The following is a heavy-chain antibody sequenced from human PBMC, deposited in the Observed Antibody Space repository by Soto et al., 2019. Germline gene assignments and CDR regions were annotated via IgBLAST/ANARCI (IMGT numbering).Heavy chain of an antibody. CDR3: ARNGLEQLPTITYYSGMDV. Sequence: GESLKISCKGSGYIFTSYWLGWVRQMPGKGLEWMGIIYPGDSDTRYSPSFQGQVTISADKSISTDYLQWSSLKASDTAMYYCARNGLEQLPTITYYSGMDVCGQGNTVTVS. V-gene: IGHV5-51*01. CDR2: IYPGDSDT. J-gene: IGHJ6*02. CDR1: GYIFTSYW. D-gene: IGHD6-13*01.